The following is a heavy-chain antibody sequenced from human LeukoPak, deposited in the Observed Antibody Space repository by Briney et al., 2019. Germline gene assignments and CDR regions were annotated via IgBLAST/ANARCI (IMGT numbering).Heavy chain of an antibody. CDR1: GYTFTSYD. CDR3: ARGYSSGWYHSYYFDY. V-gene: IGHV1-8*01. D-gene: IGHD6-19*01. Sequence: GASVKVSCKASGYTFTSYDINWVRQATGQGLEWMGWMNPNSGNTGYAQKFQGRVTMTRNTSISTAYMELSSLRSEDTAVYYCARGYSSGWYHSYYFDYWGRGTLVTVSS. J-gene: IGHJ4*02. CDR2: MNPNSGNT.